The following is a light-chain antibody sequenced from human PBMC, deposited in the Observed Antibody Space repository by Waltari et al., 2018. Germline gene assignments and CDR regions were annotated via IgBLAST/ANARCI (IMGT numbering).Light chain of an antibody. CDR1: QGLLHSNGYNY. CDR2: LGS. CDR3: MQALQTLWT. Sequence: DIVMTQSPLSLPVTPGEPASISCSSSQGLLHSNGYNYLDWYLQKPGQSPQLLIYLGSNRASGVPDRFSGSGSGTDFTLKISRVEAEDVGVYYCMQALQTLWTFGQGTKVEIK. V-gene: IGKV2-28*01. J-gene: IGKJ1*01.